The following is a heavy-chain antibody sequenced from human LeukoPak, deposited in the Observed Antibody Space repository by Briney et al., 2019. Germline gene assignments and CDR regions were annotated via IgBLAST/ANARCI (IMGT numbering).Heavy chain of an antibody. D-gene: IGHD5-18*01. J-gene: IGHJ4*02. CDR2: IYYSGST. CDR3: ARGPYSYGFIDY. V-gene: IGHV4-59*01. Sequence: PSETLSLTCTVSGGSISSYYWSWLRQPPGKGLEWIGYIYYSGSTNYNPSLKSRVTISVDTSKNQFSLKLSSVTAADTAVYYCARGPYSYGFIDYWGQGTLVTVSS. CDR1: GGSISSYY.